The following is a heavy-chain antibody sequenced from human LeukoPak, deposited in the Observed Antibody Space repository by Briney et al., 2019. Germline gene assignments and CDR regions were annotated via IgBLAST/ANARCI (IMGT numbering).Heavy chain of an antibody. CDR3: ASGAGYSYGIDY. CDR2: IIPILGIA. V-gene: IGHV1-69*04. CDR1: GGTFSSYA. Sequence: GASVKVSCKPSGGTFSSYAISWVRPAPGQGLEWMGRIIPILGIANYAQKFQGRVTITADKSTSTAYMELSSLRSEDTAVYYCASGAGYSYGIDYWGQGTLVTVSS. D-gene: IGHD5-18*01. J-gene: IGHJ4*02.